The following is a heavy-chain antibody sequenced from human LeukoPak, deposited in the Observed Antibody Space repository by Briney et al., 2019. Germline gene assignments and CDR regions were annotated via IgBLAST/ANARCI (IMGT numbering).Heavy chain of an antibody. D-gene: IGHD6-13*01. CDR3: ARLVGAAAGDDYYYYMDV. CDR1: GYSFTSYW. Sequence: GESLKISCKGSGYSFTSYWIGWVRQMPGKGLEWMGIIYPGDSDTRYSPSFQGQVTISADKSISTAYLQWSSLKASDTAMYYCARLVGAAAGDDYYYYMDVWGKGTTVTISS. V-gene: IGHV5-51*01. CDR2: IYPGDSDT. J-gene: IGHJ6*03.